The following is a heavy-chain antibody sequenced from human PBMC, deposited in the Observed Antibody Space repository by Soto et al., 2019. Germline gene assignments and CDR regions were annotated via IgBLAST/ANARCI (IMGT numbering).Heavy chain of an antibody. D-gene: IGHD3-16*01. CDR3: ARDLGTYYGMDV. V-gene: IGHV1-46*01. J-gene: IGHJ6*02. Sequence: GASVKVSCKASGYTVTSYYMHWVRQAPGQGLEWMGIINPSGGSTSNAQKFQGRVTMTRDTSTSTVYMELSSLRSEDTAVYYCARDLGTYYGMDVWGQGTTVTVSS. CDR1: GYTVTSYY. CDR2: INPSGGST.